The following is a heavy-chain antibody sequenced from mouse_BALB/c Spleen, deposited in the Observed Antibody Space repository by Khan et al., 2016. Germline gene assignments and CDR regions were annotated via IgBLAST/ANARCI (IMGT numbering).Heavy chain of an antibody. CDR1: GYSITSGYY. Sequence: EVQLVESGPGLVKPSQSLSLTCSVTGYSITSGYYWNWIRQFPGNKLEWMGYISYDGSNNYNPSLKNRFSITRDTSRNQFFLKLNSVTTEDTATYYCARWDFGSRRYYFDYWGQGTNLTVSS. CDR2: ISYDGSN. J-gene: IGHJ2*01. CDR3: ARWDFGSRRYYFDY. V-gene: IGHV3-6*02. D-gene: IGHD1-1*01.